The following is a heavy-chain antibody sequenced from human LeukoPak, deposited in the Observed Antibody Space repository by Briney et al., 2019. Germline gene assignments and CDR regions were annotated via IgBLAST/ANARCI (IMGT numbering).Heavy chain of an antibody. CDR1: VYTFTAYY. CDR3: ARDGVVVPAAFVL. D-gene: IGHD2-2*01. Sequence: ASVKVSYKASVYTFTAYYLQWVRQAPGQGLEWMGWINPNSGGTNYAQKFQGRVTMTRDTSISTAYMELSRLRSDDTGVYSCARDGVVVPAAFVLGRQETLVTVSS. CDR2: INPNSGGT. V-gene: IGHV1-2*02. J-gene: IGHJ5*02.